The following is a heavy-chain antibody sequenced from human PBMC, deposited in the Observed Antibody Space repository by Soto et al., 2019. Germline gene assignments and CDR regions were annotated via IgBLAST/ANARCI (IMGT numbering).Heavy chain of an antibody. CDR1: GFTFSTYG. CDR2: IWFDGSNK. J-gene: IGHJ6*02. D-gene: IGHD6-19*01. CDR3: AKDHLGGWDYYDYYYCMDV. V-gene: IGHV3-33*06. Sequence: QVQLVESGGGVVQPGRSLRLSCAASGFTFSTYGMHWVRQAPGKGLEWVAGIWFDGSNKYYADSVKGRFTISRDNSDNTLFLQMYSLRAEDTTVYYCAKDHLGGWDYYDYYYCMDVWGQGTTVTVSS.